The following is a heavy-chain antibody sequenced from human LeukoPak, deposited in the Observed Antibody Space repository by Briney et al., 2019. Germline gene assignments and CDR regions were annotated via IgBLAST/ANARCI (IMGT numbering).Heavy chain of an antibody. CDR2: ITNSGENT. J-gene: IGHJ4*02. CDR3: AKESRITMVRVPNFDY. Sequence: PGGSLRLSCEASGFSFPYGMSWVRQAPGKGLEWVSGITNSGENTYYADSVKGRFTISRDNSKNTLYLQMNSLRAEDTAVYYCAKESRITMVRVPNFDYWGQGTLVTVSS. CDR1: GFSFPYG. D-gene: IGHD3-10*01. V-gene: IGHV3-23*01.